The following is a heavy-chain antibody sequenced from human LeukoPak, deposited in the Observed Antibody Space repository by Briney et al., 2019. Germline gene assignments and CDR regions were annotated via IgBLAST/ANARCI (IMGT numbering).Heavy chain of an antibody. D-gene: IGHD3-22*01. CDR3: AKDRSAYYYDSSGPKDY. Sequence: GGSLRLSCAASGFTFSSYGMHWVRQAPGKGLEWVAVIWYDGSNKCYADSVKGRFTISRDNSKNTLYLQMNSLRAEDTAVYYCAKDRSAYYYDSSGPKDYWGQGTLVTVSS. CDR1: GFTFSSYG. J-gene: IGHJ4*02. V-gene: IGHV3-33*06. CDR2: IWYDGSNK.